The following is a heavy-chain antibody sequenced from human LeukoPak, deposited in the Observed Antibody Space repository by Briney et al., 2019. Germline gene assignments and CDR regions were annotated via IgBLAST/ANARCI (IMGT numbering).Heavy chain of an antibody. Sequence: SVKVSCKASGGTFSSYAISWVRQAPGQGLEWIGGIIPIFGTANYAQKFQGRVTITTDESTSTAYMELSSLRSEDTAVYYCASTPYDSSGYYHNYYYMDVWGKGTTVTVSS. V-gene: IGHV1-69*05. CDR2: IIPIFGTA. CDR1: GGTFSSYA. CDR3: ASTPYDSSGYYHNYYYMDV. J-gene: IGHJ6*03. D-gene: IGHD3-22*01.